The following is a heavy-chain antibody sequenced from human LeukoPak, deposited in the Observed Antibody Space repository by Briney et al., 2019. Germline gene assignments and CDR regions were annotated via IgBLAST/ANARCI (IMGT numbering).Heavy chain of an antibody. CDR2: TYYRSKWYN. CDR3: ARSGKNTFDY. J-gene: IGHJ4*02. CDR1: GDSISSNSS. Sequence: SQTPSLTCAIFGDSISSNSSWNWIRQSPSRGLEWLGRTYYRSKWYNDYVVSVKSRVTINPDTSKNQFSLQMNSVTPEDTAVYYCARSGKNTFDYWGQGTLVTVSS. D-gene: IGHD1-26*01. V-gene: IGHV6-1*01.